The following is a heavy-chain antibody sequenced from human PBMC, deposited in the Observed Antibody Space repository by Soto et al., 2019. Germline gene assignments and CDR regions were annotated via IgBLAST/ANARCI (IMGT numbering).Heavy chain of an antibody. CDR2: ISAYNGNT. V-gene: IGHV1-18*01. J-gene: IGHJ6*02. CDR3: AASPSLCQNYYYGAMDV. D-gene: IGHD2-2*01. Sequence: ASVKVSCKASGYTFTNYGISWVRQAPGQGLEWMGWISAYNGNTNYAQKFQERVTITRDLSTNTIYMDLSGLRSEDTAVYYCAASPSLCQNYYYGAMDVWGQGTTVTVS. CDR1: GYTFTNYG.